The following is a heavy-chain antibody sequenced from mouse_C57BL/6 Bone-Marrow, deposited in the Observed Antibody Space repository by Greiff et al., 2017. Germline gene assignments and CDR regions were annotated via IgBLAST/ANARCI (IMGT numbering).Heavy chain of an antibody. CDR2: ISSGSSTI. Sequence: EVQLVESGGGLVKPGGSLKISCAASGFTFSDYGMHWVRQAPEKGLEWVAYISSGSSTIYYADTVKGRFTISRDNAKNTLFLQMTSLRSEDTAMXYCARPYPGAWFAYWGQGTLVTVSA. J-gene: IGHJ3*01. CDR1: GFTFSDYG. V-gene: IGHV5-17*01. CDR3: ARPYPGAWFAY.